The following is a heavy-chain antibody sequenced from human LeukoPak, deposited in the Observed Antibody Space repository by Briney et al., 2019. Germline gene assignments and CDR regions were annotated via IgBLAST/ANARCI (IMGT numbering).Heavy chain of an antibody. J-gene: IGHJ3*02. Sequence: SQTLPLTCTVSGGSISSGGYYWSWIRQHPGKGLEWIGYIYYSGSTYYNPSLKSRVTISVDTSKNQFSLKLSSVTAADTAVYYCASPSSYGSGSYRAFDIWGQGTMVTVSS. CDR3: ASPSSYGSGSYRAFDI. V-gene: IGHV4-31*03. D-gene: IGHD3-10*01. CDR1: GGSISSGGYY. CDR2: IYYSGST.